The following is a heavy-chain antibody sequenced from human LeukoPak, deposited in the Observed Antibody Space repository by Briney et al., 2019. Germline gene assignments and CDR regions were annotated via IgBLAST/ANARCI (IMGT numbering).Heavy chain of an antibody. Sequence: GGSLRLSCAASGFTFSSYSMNWVRQAPGKGLEWVSYISSSSSTIYYADSVKGRFTISRDNAKNSLYLQMNSLRAEDTAVYYCARDRDSSGYYSYYFDYWGQGTLVTVSS. CDR1: GFTFSSYS. J-gene: IGHJ4*02. CDR2: ISSSSSTI. D-gene: IGHD3-22*01. CDR3: ARDRDSSGYYSYYFDY. V-gene: IGHV3-48*04.